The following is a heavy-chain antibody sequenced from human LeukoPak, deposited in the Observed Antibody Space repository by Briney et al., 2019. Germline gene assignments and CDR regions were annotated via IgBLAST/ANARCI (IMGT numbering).Heavy chain of an antibody. V-gene: IGHV3-23*01. CDR1: GFTFSSYA. J-gene: IGHJ4*02. Sequence: PGGSLRLSSAASGFTFSSYAMSWVRQAPGKGLEWVSAISGSGGSTYYADSVKGRFTISRDNSKNTLYLQMNSLRAEDTAVYYCAKKEADYYDSSGYGGEYFDYWGQGTLVTVSS. CDR3: AKKEADYYDSSGYGGEYFDY. CDR2: ISGSGGST. D-gene: IGHD3-22*01.